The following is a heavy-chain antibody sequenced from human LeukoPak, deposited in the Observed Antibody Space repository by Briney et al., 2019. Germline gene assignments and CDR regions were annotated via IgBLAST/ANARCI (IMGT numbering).Heavy chain of an antibody. CDR3: EKGGDYSYGKYFYC. CDR2: ISGRGGTT. D-gene: IGHD5-18*01. J-gene: IGHJ4*02. V-gene: IGHV3-23*01. CDR1: GFTFSSYA. Sequence: GGSLRLSCAASGFTFSSYATSWVPQAPGKGLEWVSAISGRGGTTYYAAYVQGRLTISRDNSTTTLYLQMTSLRVEGTAVYYCEKGGDYSYGKYFYCWGQGTLVTVSS.